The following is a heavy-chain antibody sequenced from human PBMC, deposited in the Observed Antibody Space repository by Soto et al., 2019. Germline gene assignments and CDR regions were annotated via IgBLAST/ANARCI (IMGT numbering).Heavy chain of an antibody. J-gene: IGHJ4*02. CDR3: ALGSSSVGEPFDY. V-gene: IGHV4-39*01. D-gene: IGHD6-6*01. CDR2: IYYSGST. Sequence: SETLSLTCTVSGGSISSSSYYWGWIRQPPGKGLEWIGSIYYSGSTYYNPSLKSRVTISVDTSKNQFSLKLSSVTAADTAVYYCALGSSSVGEPFDYWGQGTLVTVSS. CDR1: GGSISSSSYY.